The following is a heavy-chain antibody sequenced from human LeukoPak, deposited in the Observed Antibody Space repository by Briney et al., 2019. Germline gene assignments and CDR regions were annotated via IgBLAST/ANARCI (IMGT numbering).Heavy chain of an antibody. CDR3: ARDRDDGGFEY. CDR2: IKQDGSIK. CDR1: GFTFSNYW. J-gene: IGHJ4*02. Sequence: TGGSLRLSCAASGFTFSNYWMSWVRQAPGKGLEWVANIKQDGSIKQYVDSMKGRFTISRDNAKNSLYLQMNSLRVEDTAVYYCARDRDDGGFEYWGQGTLVTVSS. D-gene: IGHD4-23*01. V-gene: IGHV3-7*01.